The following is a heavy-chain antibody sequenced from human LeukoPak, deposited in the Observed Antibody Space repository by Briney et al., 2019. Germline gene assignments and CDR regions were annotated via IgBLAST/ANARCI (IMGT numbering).Heavy chain of an antibody. CDR3: ARDADEWTTVVTSFDY. Sequence: GGSLRLSCAASGFTFSSYWMSWVRQAPGKGLEWVANIKQDGSEKYYVDPVKGRFTISRDNAKNSLYLQMNSLRAEDTAVYYCARDADEWTTVVTSFDYWGQGTLVTVSS. CDR2: IKQDGSEK. J-gene: IGHJ4*02. CDR1: GFTFSSYW. V-gene: IGHV3-7*01. D-gene: IGHD4-23*01.